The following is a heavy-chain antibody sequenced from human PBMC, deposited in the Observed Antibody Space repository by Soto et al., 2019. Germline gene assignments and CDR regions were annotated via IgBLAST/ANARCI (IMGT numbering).Heavy chain of an antibody. CDR1: GGSIRSSNHY. D-gene: IGHD2-8*01. CDR2: IYYTGNS. Sequence: SETLSLTCTVSGGSIRSSNHYWAWIRQPPGKGLEWIGNIYYTGNSYSNSSLRSRLTISVDTSKNQLSLKLTSVTAADTAMYYCARHQSSTYNGAFDIWGQGTMVTVS. J-gene: IGHJ3*02. V-gene: IGHV4-39*01. CDR3: ARHQSSTYNGAFDI.